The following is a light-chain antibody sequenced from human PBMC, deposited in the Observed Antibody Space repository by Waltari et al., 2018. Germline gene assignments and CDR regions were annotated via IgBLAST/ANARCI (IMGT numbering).Light chain of an antibody. CDR2: KAS. J-gene: IGKJ4*01. CDR1: QSISKW. Sequence: DIQMTQSPSTLSASVGDRFTITCRASQSISKWLAWSQQKPGKAPKLLIYKASTLESGVPSRFSGSGSWTEFTLTISSLQPDDFATYYCQQYNSYSLLTFGGGTKVEIK. CDR3: QQYNSYSLLT. V-gene: IGKV1-5*03.